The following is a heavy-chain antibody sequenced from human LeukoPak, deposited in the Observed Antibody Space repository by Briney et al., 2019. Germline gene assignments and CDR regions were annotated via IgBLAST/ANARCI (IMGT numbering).Heavy chain of an antibody. CDR3: ARARGIYSSSSFWYFDL. Sequence: ASVKVSCKASGYTFTGYYMHWVRQAPGQGLEWMGWINPNSGGTNYAQKFQGRVTMTRDTSIGTAYMELSRLRSDDTAVYYCARARGIYSSSSFWYFDLWGRGTLVTVSS. D-gene: IGHD6-6*01. CDR1: GYTFTGYY. CDR2: INPNSGGT. J-gene: IGHJ2*01. V-gene: IGHV1-2*02.